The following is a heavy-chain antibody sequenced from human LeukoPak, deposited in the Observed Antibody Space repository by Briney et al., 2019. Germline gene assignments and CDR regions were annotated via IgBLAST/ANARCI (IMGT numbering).Heavy chain of an antibody. D-gene: IGHD3-3*01. J-gene: IGHJ4*02. CDR1: GGSISSSNW. V-gene: IGHV4-4*02. CDR2: IYHSGST. Sequence: PSETLSLTCAVSGGSISSSNWWSWVRQPPGKGLEWIGEIYHSGSTNYNPSLKSRVTISVDTSKNQFSLKLSSVTAADTAVYYCARASALRPFDYWGQGTLVTVSA. CDR3: ARASALRPFDY.